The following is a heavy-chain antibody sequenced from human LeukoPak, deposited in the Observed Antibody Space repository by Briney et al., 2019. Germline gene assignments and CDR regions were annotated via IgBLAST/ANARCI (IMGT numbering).Heavy chain of an antibody. CDR2: IFPVFGTP. D-gene: IGHD6-13*01. CDR3: ARGPHTSSWYKHTFDI. CDR1: GGTFNNLA. Sequence: SVKVSCKASGGTFNNLAICWVRQAPGQGLEWMGGIFPVFGTPTYAQKFQGRVTITADESTRTAHMELSSLRSDDTAVYYCARGPHTSSWYKHTFDIWAQGTMVTVSS. V-gene: IGHV1-69*13. J-gene: IGHJ3*02.